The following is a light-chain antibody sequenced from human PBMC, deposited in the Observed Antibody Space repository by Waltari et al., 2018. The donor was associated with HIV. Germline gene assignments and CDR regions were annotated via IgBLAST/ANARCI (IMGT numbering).Light chain of an antibody. V-gene: IGKV1-39*01. CDR2: AAS. J-gene: IGKJ1*01. CDR3: QQSYTTPWT. CDR1: QSISSY. Sequence: DIQMTQSPSSLSAYVGDRVTITCRASQSISSYLNWYQQKPGKAPNLLIYAASSLQSGVPSRFNGSGSGTDFALTINSLQPDDFATFYCQQSYTTPWTFGQGTKVDFK.